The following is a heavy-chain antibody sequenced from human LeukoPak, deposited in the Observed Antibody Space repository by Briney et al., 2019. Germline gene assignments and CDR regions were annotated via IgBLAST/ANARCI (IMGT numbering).Heavy chain of an antibody. CDR1: GFTFSSYG. Sequence: GGSLRLSCAASGFTFSSYGMHWVRQAPGKGRGWVAVIWYDGSNKYYADSVKGRFTISRDNSKNTLYLQMNSLRAEDTAVYYCARGRYDSSGYYPNWFDPWGQGTLVTVSS. D-gene: IGHD3-22*01. V-gene: IGHV3-33*01. J-gene: IGHJ5*02. CDR3: ARGRYDSSGYYPNWFDP. CDR2: IWYDGSNK.